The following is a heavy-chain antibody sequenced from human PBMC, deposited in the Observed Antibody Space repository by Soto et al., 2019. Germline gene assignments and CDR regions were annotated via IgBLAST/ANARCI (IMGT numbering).Heavy chain of an antibody. J-gene: IGHJ6*03. V-gene: IGHV4-39*01. CDR3: AKIYVGEVSSYYYYYMDV. Sequence: QLQLQESGPGLVKSSETLSLTCTVSGGSISSRSYYWGWIRQPPGKGLEWIGPIYYSGSTFYNPSINSRGTISVDTAKNQFSRKLSSMTAADTAVYYCAKIYVGEVSSYYYYYMDVWGKGTTGTVSS. CDR2: IYYSGST. D-gene: IGHD3-16*02. CDR1: GGSISSRSYY.